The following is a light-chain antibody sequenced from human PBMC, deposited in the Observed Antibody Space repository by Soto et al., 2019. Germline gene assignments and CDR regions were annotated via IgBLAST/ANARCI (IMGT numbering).Light chain of an antibody. J-gene: IGKJ4*01. V-gene: IGKV3-20*01. CDR3: QQYGSSPLT. CDR1: QSVTNNF. CDR2: GAS. Sequence: EIVLTQSPGTLSLSPGERATLSCRASQSVTNNFLAWYQQTPGQSPRFLIYGASSRATGIPDRFSGSGSGTDFTLTISRLEPEDFAVYYCQQYGSSPLTFGGGTRVEIK.